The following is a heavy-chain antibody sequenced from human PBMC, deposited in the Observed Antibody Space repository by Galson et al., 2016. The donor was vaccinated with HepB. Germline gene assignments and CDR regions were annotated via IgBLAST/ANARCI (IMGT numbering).Heavy chain of an antibody. V-gene: IGHV1-18*01. J-gene: IGHJ4*02. D-gene: IGHD6-13*01. CDR3: ARSAGISAIGDPH. CDR2: ISAYNGNT. CDR1: GYTFTSYS. Sequence: SGYTFTSYSINWVRQAPGQGLEWMGWISAYNGNTHYAQKLQGRVTMTTDTSTSTAYMELRSLRSDDTAVYYCARSAGISAIGDPHWSQGTLVTVSS.